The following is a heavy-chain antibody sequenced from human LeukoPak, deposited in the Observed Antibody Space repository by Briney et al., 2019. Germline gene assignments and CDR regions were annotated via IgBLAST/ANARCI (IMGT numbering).Heavy chain of an antibody. Sequence: PSETLSLTCTVSGGPISSYYWSWIRQPPGKGLEWIGYIYYSGSTNYNPSLKSRVTISVDTSKNQFSLKLSSVTAADTAVYYCARDYSGNDAFDIWGQGTMVTVSS. J-gene: IGHJ3*02. CDR2: IYYSGST. D-gene: IGHD4-23*01. CDR1: GGPISSYY. CDR3: ARDYSGNDAFDI. V-gene: IGHV4-59*01.